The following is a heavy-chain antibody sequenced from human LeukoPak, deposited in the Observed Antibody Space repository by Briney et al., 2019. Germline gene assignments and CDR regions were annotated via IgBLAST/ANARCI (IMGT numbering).Heavy chain of an antibody. J-gene: IGHJ4*02. CDR3: AKDLGVTTFDY. D-gene: IGHD2-21*02. V-gene: IGHV3-11*01. CDR1: GFTFSDYY. CDR2: ISSSGTTI. Sequence: GGPLRLSCAASGFTFSDYYMNWIRQAPGKGLEWVSYISSSGTTIYYADSVKGRFTISRDNTKNSLYLQMNSLRAEDTAVYYCAKDLGVTTFDYWGQGTLVTVSA.